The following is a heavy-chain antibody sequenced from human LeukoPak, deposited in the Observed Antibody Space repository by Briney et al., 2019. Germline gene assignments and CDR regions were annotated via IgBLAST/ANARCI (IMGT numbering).Heavy chain of an antibody. CDR2: IYYSGST. D-gene: IGHD3-16*02. J-gene: IGHJ5*02. V-gene: IGHV4-39*01. CDR3: ARRILRELSGGYNWFDP. Sequence: SQTLSLTCTVSGGSISSGDYYWSWIRQPPGKGLEWIGSIYYSGSTYYNPSLKSRVTISVDTSKNQFSLKLNSVTAADTAVYYCARRILRELSGGYNWFDPWGQGTLVTVSS. CDR1: GGSISSGDYY.